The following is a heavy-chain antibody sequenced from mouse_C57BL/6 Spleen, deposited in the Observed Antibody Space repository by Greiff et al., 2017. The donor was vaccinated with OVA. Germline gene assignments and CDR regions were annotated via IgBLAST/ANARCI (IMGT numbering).Heavy chain of an antibody. D-gene: IGHD2-4*01. CDR2: IDPNSGGT. Sequence: VQLQQSGAELVKPGASVKLSCKASGYTFTSYWMHWVKQRPGRGLEWIGRIDPNSGGTKYNEKFKSKATLTVDKPYSTAYMQLSSLTSEDAAVYYWSRAKDYDGWYFDVWGTGTTVTVSA. CDR3: SRAKDYDGWYFDV. V-gene: IGHV1-72*01. J-gene: IGHJ1*03. CDR1: GYTFTSYW.